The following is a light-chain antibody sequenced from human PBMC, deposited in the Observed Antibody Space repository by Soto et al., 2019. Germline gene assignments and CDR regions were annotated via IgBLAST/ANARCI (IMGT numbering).Light chain of an antibody. J-gene: IGKJ1*01. CDR1: QGISNF. Sequence: DIQLTQSPSFLSASVGDRVTITCRASQGISNFLAWYQQKPGKALKLLIFAASSLQSGVPSRFRGSGSGTEFTLTIASLQPEDFATYCCQQFHSYPRTFGQGTKVEIK. V-gene: IGKV1-9*01. CDR3: QQFHSYPRT. CDR2: AAS.